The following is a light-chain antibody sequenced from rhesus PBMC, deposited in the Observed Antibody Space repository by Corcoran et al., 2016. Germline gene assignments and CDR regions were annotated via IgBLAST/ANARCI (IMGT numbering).Light chain of an antibody. CDR2: ATS. Sequence: DIQMTQSPPALSASVGDRVTISCRASQNIYSHLAWYQQKPGNGPKFLIYATSSLQTGIPSRFGGSGSRTDFTLTISSLQPEDSATDYCQQYYDNPRTFGRGTKVEIK. CDR3: QQYYDNPRT. V-gene: IGKV1S12*01. J-gene: IGKJ1*01. CDR1: QNIYSH.